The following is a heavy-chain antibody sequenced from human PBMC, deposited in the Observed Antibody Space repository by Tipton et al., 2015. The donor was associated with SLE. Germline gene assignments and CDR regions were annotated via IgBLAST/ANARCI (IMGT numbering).Heavy chain of an antibody. D-gene: IGHD3/OR15-3a*01. Sequence: SLRLSCAASGFTFSSYGMHWVRQAPGKGLEWVAVIWYDGSNKYYADSVKGRFTISRDNSKNTLYLQMNSLRAEDTAVYYCARALTWTWLDPWGQGTLVTVSS. CDR2: IWYDGSNK. CDR1: GFTFSSYG. CDR3: ARALTWTWLDP. J-gene: IGHJ5*02. V-gene: IGHV3-33*01.